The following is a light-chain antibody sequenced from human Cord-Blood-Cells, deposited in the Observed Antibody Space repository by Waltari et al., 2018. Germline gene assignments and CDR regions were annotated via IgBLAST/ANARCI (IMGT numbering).Light chain of an antibody. CDR2: AAS. CDR3: QQLTSYAS. V-gene: IGKV1-9*01. CDR1: QGISSY. J-gene: IGKJ3*01. Sequence: DIHLTQYPSFLSASVGDRVTITCRATQGISSYLAWYQQKPGKAPKLMIYAASTLQSGVPSRFSGSGSGTEFTLTISSLQSDYFETYYCQQLTSYASFGPGTQVHI.